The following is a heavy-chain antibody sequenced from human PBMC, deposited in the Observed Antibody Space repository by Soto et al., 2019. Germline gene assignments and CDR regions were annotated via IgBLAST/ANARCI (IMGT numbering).Heavy chain of an antibody. V-gene: IGHV4-39*01. CDR3: ARHPPHSSGSNFDY. CDR2: IYYSGST. Sequence: QLQLQESGPGLVKPSETLSLTCTVSGGSISSSSYYWGWIRQPPGKGLEWIGSIYYSGSTYYNPSLKSRVTISVDTSKNQFSLKLSSVTAADTAVYYCARHPPHSSGSNFDYWGQGTLVTVSS. J-gene: IGHJ4*02. D-gene: IGHD6-19*01. CDR1: GGSISSSSYY.